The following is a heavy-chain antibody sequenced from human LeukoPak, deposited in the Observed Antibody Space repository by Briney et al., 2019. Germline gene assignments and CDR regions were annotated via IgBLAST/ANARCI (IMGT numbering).Heavy chain of an antibody. V-gene: IGHV3-48*03. CDR3: ARGERGDY. CDR2: ISSMGTTI. J-gene: IGHJ4*02. CDR1: GFTFSIYE. Sequence: GGSLRLSCAASGFTFSIYEMNWVRQAPAKGLGWVSYISSMGTTIYYADSVKGRFTISRDNVKNSLYPQMNSLRAEDTAVYYCARGERGDYWGQGTLVTVSS. D-gene: IGHD1-26*01.